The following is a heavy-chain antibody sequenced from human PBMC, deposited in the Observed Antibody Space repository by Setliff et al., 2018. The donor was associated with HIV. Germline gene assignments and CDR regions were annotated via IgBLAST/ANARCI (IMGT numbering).Heavy chain of an antibody. D-gene: IGHD3-22*01. CDR3: ARFAYYSDSGGYYHH. CDR1: GGSISSGSYY. J-gene: IGHJ4*02. V-gene: IGHV4-61*09. Sequence: SETLSLTCSVSGGSISSGSYYWSWIRQPAGEGLEWIGHIYTSGSTNYNPSLKSRVTMSVDTSKNQFSLKLSSVTAADTAVYYCARFAYYSDSGGYYHHWGQGALVTVSS. CDR2: IYTSGST.